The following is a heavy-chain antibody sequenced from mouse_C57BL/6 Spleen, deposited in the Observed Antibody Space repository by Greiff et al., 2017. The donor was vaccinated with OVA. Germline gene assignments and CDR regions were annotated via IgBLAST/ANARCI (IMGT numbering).Heavy chain of an antibody. CDR3: SIRRGTTVVAPGFAY. J-gene: IGHJ3*01. D-gene: IGHD1-1*01. V-gene: IGHV1-80*01. CDR2: IYPGDGDT. Sequence: VQLQQSGAELVKPGASVKISCKASGYAFSSYWMNWVKQRPGKGLEWIGQIYPGDGDTNDNGKFKGKATLTADKSSSTAYIQLSSLTSEDSAVYFCSIRRGTTVVAPGFAYWGQGTLVTVSA. CDR1: GYAFSSYW.